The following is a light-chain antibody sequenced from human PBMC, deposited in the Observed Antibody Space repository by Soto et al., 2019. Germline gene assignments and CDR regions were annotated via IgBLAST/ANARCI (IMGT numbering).Light chain of an antibody. Sequence: DIQMTQSPSTLSASVGDRVTITCRASQSISSWLAWYQQKPGKAPKLLIYKASSLESGVPSRFSGSGSGTEFTLTISSLQPDDCATYYCQQYNSYSPLTFGQGTNVEIK. CDR1: QSISSW. CDR3: QQYNSYSPLT. V-gene: IGKV1-5*03. CDR2: KAS. J-gene: IGKJ1*01.